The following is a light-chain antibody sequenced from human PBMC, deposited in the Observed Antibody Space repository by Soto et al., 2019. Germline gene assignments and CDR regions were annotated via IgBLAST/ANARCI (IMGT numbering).Light chain of an antibody. J-gene: IGKJ3*01. Sequence: ELTQSPGSLSMSQGERATLYCKASQSVRSSYLAWYQQKPGQAPRLLIYAAANRATGIPDRFSGSASGTDFTLTISRLEPEDFAVYYCQHYGSSFPFGPGTKVEIK. CDR3: QHYGSSFP. CDR2: AAA. CDR1: QSVRSSY. V-gene: IGKV3-20*01.